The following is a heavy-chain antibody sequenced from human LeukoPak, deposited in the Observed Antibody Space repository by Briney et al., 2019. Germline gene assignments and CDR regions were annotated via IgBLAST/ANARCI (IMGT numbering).Heavy chain of an antibody. CDR3: ARDNFLTSPPDAFDF. J-gene: IGHJ3*01. CDR2: ITNSGST. D-gene: IGHD2-21*02. V-gene: IGHV4-31*03. CDR1: GDSITSRGFY. Sequence: SETLSLTCNVSGDSITSRGFYWSWLRQHPGKGLEWIGHITNSGSTSYNPSLRSRLTIARDTAKNQFSLELTFATAADTALYYCARDNFLTSPPDAFDFWGQGTLVTVSS.